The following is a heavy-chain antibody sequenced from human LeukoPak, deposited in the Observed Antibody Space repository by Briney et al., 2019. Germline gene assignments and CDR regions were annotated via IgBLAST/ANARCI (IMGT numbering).Heavy chain of an antibody. V-gene: IGHV3-21*01. CDR3: ARDYFRTYCGGDCYSEAFDY. Sequence: GGSLRLSCAASGFTFSSYSMNWVRQAPGKGLEWVSSISSSSSYIYSADSVKGRFTISRDNAKNSLYLQMNSLRAEDTAVYYCARDYFRTYCGGDCYSEAFDYWGQGTLVTVSS. CDR1: GFTFSSYS. CDR2: ISSSSSYI. D-gene: IGHD2-21*02. J-gene: IGHJ4*02.